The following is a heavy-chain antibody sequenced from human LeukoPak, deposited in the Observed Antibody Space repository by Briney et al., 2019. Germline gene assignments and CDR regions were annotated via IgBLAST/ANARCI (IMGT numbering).Heavy chain of an antibody. J-gene: IGHJ4*02. CDR2: IKQDGSEK. CDR3: ARDIIEGYCSSTSCPADY. CDR1: GFTFSSYW. Sequence: GGSLRLSCAASGFTFSSYWMSWVRQAPGKGLEWVANIKQDGSEKYYVDSVKGQFTISRDNAKNSLYLQMNSLRAEDTAVYYCARDIIEGYCSSTSCPADYWGQGTLVTVSS. V-gene: IGHV3-7*01. D-gene: IGHD2-2*01.